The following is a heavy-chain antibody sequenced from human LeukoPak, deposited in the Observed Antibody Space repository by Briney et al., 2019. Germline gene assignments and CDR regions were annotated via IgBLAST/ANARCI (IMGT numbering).Heavy chain of an antibody. CDR2: ISSSSYSI. J-gene: IGHJ4*02. CDR1: GFTFSSYS. Sequence: GGSLRLSCAASGFTFSSYSMNWVRQAPGKGLEWVSSISSSSYSIYYADSVKGRFTISRDNAKNSLYLQMNSLRAEDTAVYYCARDGTWYDYWGQGTLVTVSS. V-gene: IGHV3-21*01. D-gene: IGHD1-26*01. CDR3: ARDGTWYDY.